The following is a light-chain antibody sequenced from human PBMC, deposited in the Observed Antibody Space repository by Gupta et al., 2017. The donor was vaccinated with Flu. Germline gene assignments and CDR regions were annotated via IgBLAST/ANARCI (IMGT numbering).Light chain of an antibody. CDR2: AAS. Sequence: DIALTQSPGTLSLSPGERATLSCRASQSVASSYLAWYQQKPGQAPRLLAYAASTRATGIPDRFSGSGSGTDFTLTISRLEPEDFAVYYCQQYVASPYTFGQGTKLEIK. J-gene: IGKJ2*01. V-gene: IGKV3-20*01. CDR3: QQYVASPYT. CDR1: QSVASSY.